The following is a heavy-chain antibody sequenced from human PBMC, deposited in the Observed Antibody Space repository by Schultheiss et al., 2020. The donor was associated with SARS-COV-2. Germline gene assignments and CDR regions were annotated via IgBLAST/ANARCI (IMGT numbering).Heavy chain of an antibody. D-gene: IGHD6-19*01. CDR2: ISSYSRYI. Sequence: GVSLRLSCAASGFTFSSYWMHWVRQAPGKGLEWVSSISSYSRYIYYADSVKGRFTISRDNSKNTLYLQINSLRAEDTAVYYCARDLRAVAVFGFDYWGQGTLVTVSS. V-gene: IGHV3-21*01. J-gene: IGHJ4*02. CDR1: GFTFSSYW. CDR3: ARDLRAVAVFGFDY.